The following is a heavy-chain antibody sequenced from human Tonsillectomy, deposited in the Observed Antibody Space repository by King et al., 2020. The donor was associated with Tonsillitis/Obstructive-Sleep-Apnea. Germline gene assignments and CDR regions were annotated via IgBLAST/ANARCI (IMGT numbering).Heavy chain of an antibody. D-gene: IGHD3-16*01. V-gene: IGHV1-69*01. Sequence: QLVQSGAEVKKPGSSVKVSCKASGDSFSNYAISWVRQAPGQGLEWMGGIIPFFGTANYAQKFQGRVTIIADESTSKAYMELSSLRSEDTAVYFCARDIRFSGGEGYTRFDPWGQGTLVTVSS. CDR2: IIPFFGTA. CDR1: GDSFSNYA. CDR3: ARDIRFSGGEGYTRFDP. J-gene: IGHJ5*02.